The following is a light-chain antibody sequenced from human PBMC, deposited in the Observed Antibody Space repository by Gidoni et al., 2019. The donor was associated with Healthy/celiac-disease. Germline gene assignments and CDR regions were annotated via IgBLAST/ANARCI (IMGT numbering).Light chain of an antibody. V-gene: IGLV2-14*01. CDR2: EVS. CDR3: SSYTSSSTPHVV. J-gene: IGLJ2*01. Sequence: QSALTQPASVSGSPGQSLTISCTGTSSDVGGSNYVSWYQQHPGKAPKLMIYEVSNRPSGVSNRFSGSKSGNTASLTISGLQAEDEADYYCSSYTSSSTPHVVFGGGTKLTVL. CDR1: SSDVGGSNY.